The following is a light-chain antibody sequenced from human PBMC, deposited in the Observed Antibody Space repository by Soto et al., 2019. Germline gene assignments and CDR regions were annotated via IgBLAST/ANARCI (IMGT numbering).Light chain of an antibody. V-gene: IGKV3-20*01. CDR1: QSVSSNY. CDR2: GAS. Sequence: EIVLTQSPGTLSLSPGERATLSCRASQSVSSNYLAWYQQKRGQAPRLLIYGASSRATGIPTRFSGCGSGTDFTLTISRLEPEDFAVYYCQPYDTSPRTFGQGTKVEI. CDR3: QPYDTSPRT. J-gene: IGKJ1*01.